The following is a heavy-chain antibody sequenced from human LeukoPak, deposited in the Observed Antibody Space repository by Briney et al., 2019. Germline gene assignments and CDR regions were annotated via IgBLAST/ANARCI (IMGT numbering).Heavy chain of an antibody. CDR3: AREGKENGDYGTFDY. J-gene: IGHJ4*02. Sequence: GGSLRLSCAASGFTFSSYGMHWVRQAPGKGLEWVAVIWYDGSNKYYADSVKGRFTISRDNSKNTLYLQMNSLRAEDTAVYYCAREGKENGDYGTFDYWGQGTLVTVSS. D-gene: IGHD4-17*01. CDR1: GFTFSSYG. V-gene: IGHV3-33*01. CDR2: IWYDGSNK.